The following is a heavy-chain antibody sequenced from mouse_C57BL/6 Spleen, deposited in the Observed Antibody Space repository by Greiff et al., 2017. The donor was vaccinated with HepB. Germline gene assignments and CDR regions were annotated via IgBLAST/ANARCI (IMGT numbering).Heavy chain of an antibody. CDR1: GYTFTSYW. J-gene: IGHJ1*03. CDR2: IHPNSGST. CDR3: ARSSSRYWYFDV. D-gene: IGHD1-1*01. V-gene: IGHV1-64*01. Sequence: QVQLQQPGAELVKPGASVKLSCKASGYTFTSYWMHWVKQRPGQGLEWIGMIHPNSGSTNYNEKFKSKATLTVDKSSSTAYMQLSSLTSEDSAVYYCARSSSRYWYFDVWGTGTTVTVSS.